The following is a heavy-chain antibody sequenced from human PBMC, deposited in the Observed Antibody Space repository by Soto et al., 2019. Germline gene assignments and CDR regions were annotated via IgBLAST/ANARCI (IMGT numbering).Heavy chain of an antibody. J-gene: IGHJ4*02. CDR1: GFTFSDYY. D-gene: IGHD3-3*01. CDR2: ISSSGSTI. CDR3: ARDKDVLRFLEWPYFDY. V-gene: IGHV3-11*01. Sequence: GGSLRLSCAASGFTFSDYYMSWIRQAPGKGLEWVSYISSSGSTIYYADSVKGRYTISRDNAKNSLYLQMNSLRAEDTAVYYCARDKDVLRFLEWPYFDYWGQGTLVTVSS.